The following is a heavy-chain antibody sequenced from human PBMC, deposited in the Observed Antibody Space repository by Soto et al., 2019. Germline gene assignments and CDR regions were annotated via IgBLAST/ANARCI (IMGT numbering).Heavy chain of an antibody. V-gene: IGHV1-46*03. CDR3: ARVGQWGHAIEL. CDR1: GYTFTTYF. D-gene: IGHD1-26*01. Sequence: QVQLVQSGAEVKKPGASVRVSCKASGYTFTTYFIHWVRQAPGQGLEWMGIINPSGGSTTYALTFQARDTLTSDTSSSTTYMDLTSLRSEDTAVYYCARVGQWGHAIELWGQETMVNVSS. J-gene: IGHJ3*01. CDR2: INPSGGST.